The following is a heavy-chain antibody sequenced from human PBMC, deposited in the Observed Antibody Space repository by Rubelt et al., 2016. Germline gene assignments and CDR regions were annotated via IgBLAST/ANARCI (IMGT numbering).Heavy chain of an antibody. CDR2: ISASGGDT. V-gene: IGHV3-23*01. J-gene: IGHJ6*02. CDR1: GFTFSNHA. CDR3: AKDQGSPTLLYGMDV. D-gene: IGHD1-26*01. Sequence: AQPGGSLRLSCAASGFTFSNHAMTWVRQAPGKGLERVSSISASGGDTYYADSVRGRLTVSRDNSQNTLYLQMSSLRAEDTAVYYCAKDQGSPTLLYGMDVWGQGTTVTVSS.